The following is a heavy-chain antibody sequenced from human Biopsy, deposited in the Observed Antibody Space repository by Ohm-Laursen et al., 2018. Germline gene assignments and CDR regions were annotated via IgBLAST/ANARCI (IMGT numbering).Heavy chain of an antibody. CDR2: VYYSGST. J-gene: IGHJ3*02. D-gene: IGHD3-22*01. Sequence: GTLSLTCTVSGGSISSYYWTWIRQPPGKGLEWIGDVYYSGSTNRNPSLKSRVTILVDTSKNQFSLKLNSVTAADTAVYYCGRREVVITHDAFDTWGQGTMVTVSS. CDR3: GRREVVITHDAFDT. V-gene: IGHV4-59*08. CDR1: GGSISSYY.